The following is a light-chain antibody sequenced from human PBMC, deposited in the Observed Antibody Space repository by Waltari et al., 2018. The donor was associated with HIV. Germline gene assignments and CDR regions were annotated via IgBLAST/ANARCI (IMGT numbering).Light chain of an antibody. CDR3: CSYAGSSTWV. V-gene: IGLV2-23*02. CDR2: EVS. Sequence: QSAPTQPASVSGSPGQSINISCTGTSSDVGSYNLVSWYQQHPGKAPKLMIYEVSKRPSGVSNRFSGSKSGNTASLTISGLQAEDEADYYCCSYAGSSTWVFGGGTKLTVL. CDR1: SSDVGSYNL. J-gene: IGLJ3*02.